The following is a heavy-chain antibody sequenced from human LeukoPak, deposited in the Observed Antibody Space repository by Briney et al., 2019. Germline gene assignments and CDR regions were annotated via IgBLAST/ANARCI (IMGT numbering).Heavy chain of an antibody. CDR2: INHSGST. Sequence: SETLSLTCAVYGGSFSGYYWSWIRQPPVKGLEWIGEINHSGSTNYNPSLKSRVTISVDTSKNQFSLKLSSVTAADTAVYYCARRITIFGVAHWFDPWGQGTLVTVSS. J-gene: IGHJ5*02. V-gene: IGHV4-34*01. CDR3: ARRITIFGVAHWFDP. CDR1: GGSFSGYY. D-gene: IGHD3-3*01.